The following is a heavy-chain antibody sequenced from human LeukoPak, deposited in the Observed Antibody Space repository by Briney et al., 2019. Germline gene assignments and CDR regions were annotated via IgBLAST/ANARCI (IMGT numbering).Heavy chain of an antibody. D-gene: IGHD3-10*01. J-gene: IGHJ4*02. CDR3: ATDLPTGFGSTAY. CDR1: GNTFTNNF. Sequence: EASVKVSCKASGNTFTNNFMHWVRQAPGQGLEWMGLINPSGSATTYSQKLQGRVTMTRDTSTNTVYMELSSLRSEDTAVYYCATDLPTGFGSTAYWGQGTLVTVSS. CDR2: INPSGSAT. V-gene: IGHV1-46*01.